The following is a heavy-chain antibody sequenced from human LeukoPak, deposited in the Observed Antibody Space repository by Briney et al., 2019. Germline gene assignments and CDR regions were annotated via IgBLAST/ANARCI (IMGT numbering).Heavy chain of an antibody. V-gene: IGHV4-39*07. CDR3: ARDLSSSSWLFYYGMDV. Sequence: SETLSLTCTVSGGSISSSSHYWGWIRQPPGKGLEWIGSIFYSGSTYYNPSLKSRVTISVDTSKNQFSLKLSSVTAADTAVYYCARDLSSSSWLFYYGMDVWGQGTTVTVSS. CDR1: GGSISSSSHY. J-gene: IGHJ6*02. D-gene: IGHD6-13*01. CDR2: IFYSGST.